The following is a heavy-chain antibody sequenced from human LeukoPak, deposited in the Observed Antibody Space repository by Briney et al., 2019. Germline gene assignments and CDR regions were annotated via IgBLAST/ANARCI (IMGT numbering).Heavy chain of an antibody. D-gene: IGHD6-13*01. CDR1: GFTFSGSA. Sequence: PGGSLKLSCAASGFTFSGSAMHWVRQAPGKGLEWVAVIWYDGSYKSYADSVKGRFTISRDNSKNTLFLQMNSLRADDTAVYYCARDTLIAAPKTGTVTRIGWFDPWGQGTLVTVSS. J-gene: IGHJ5*02. CDR3: ARDTLIAAPKTGTVTRIGWFDP. CDR2: IWYDGSYK. V-gene: IGHV3-33*08.